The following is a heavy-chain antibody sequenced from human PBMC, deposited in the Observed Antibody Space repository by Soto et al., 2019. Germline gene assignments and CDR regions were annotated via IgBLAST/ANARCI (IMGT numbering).Heavy chain of an antibody. Sequence: ESGGGLVHPGGSLRLSCTASGFTFSDCSMDWVRQTPGKGLEWLSYISESSDTIYYADSVKGRFTISRDNAKNSLFLQMSSLRGEDTAVYYCARDKMGELSIADYWGQGTPVTVSS. J-gene: IGHJ4*02. CDR3: ARDKMGELSIADY. D-gene: IGHD3-16*02. V-gene: IGHV3-48*01. CDR2: ISESSDTI. CDR1: GFTFSDCS.